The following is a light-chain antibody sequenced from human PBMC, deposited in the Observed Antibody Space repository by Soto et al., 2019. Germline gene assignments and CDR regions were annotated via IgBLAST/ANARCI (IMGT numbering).Light chain of an antibody. V-gene: IGKV3-15*01. J-gene: IGKJ3*01. CDR3: HQYNYWPRGN. CDR2: GAS. Sequence: EIMMTQSPGTLSVSPGEGATLSCTASQSVNLNLAWYQQKPGQPHRLLLYGASTSATGIPVRFRGSGSGTDFTLATSSLQSEDSAVYYCHQYNYWPRGNFGPGTKVDIK. CDR1: QSVNLN.